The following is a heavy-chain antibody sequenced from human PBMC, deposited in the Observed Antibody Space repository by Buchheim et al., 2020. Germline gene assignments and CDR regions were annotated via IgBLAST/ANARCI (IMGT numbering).Heavy chain of an antibody. D-gene: IGHD1-1*01. V-gene: IGHV1-46*01. Sequence: QAQLVQSGAEVKKPGASVKVSCKASGYTFTSYRIHWVRQAPGQGLEWMGIINPLGGSTVYAQNFQGRVTMTRDTSTSTVYMELSSLRSDDTAVFYCARVELVTGGGLDYWGQG. CDR1: GYTFTSYR. CDR2: INPLGGST. J-gene: IGHJ4*02. CDR3: ARVELVTGGGLDY.